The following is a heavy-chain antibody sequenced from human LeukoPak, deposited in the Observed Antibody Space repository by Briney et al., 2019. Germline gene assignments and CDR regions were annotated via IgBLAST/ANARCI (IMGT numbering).Heavy chain of an antibody. CDR2: IWFDGSNQ. D-gene: IGHD6-13*01. CDR3: ARGPYSSTWYYFEY. CDR1: GFIFTSHG. V-gene: IGHV3-33*01. Sequence: GESLRLSCAASGFIFTSHGMHWVRQAPGKGLEWVAVIWFDGSNQFYADSVKGRFTISRDNSKNTLYLQMNSLRAEDTAVYYCARGPYSSTWYYFEYWGQGTLVTVSS. J-gene: IGHJ4*02.